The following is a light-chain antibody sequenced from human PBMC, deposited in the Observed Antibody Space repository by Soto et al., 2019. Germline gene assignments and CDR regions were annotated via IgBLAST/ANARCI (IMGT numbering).Light chain of an antibody. CDR3: QQRSNWPPIT. V-gene: IGKV3-11*01. CDR1: QSVSSY. J-gene: IGKJ5*01. Sequence: EIVFTHSPATLSLSPGERATLSCRASQSVSSYLAWYQQKPGQAPRLLIHDASHRAAGIPARFSGSGFGTDFTLTISSLEPEDAAVYYCQQRSNWPPITFGQGTRLEIK. CDR2: DAS.